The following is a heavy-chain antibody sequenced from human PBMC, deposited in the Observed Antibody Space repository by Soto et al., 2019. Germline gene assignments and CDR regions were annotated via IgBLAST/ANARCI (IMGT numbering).Heavy chain of an antibody. Sequence: GGSLRLSCAASGFTFSSYGMHWVHQAPGKGLEWVAVISYDGSNKYYADSVKGRFTISRDNSKNTLYLQMNSLRAEDTAVYYCATYPYSSSWMYFDYWGQGTLVTVSS. D-gene: IGHD6-13*01. V-gene: IGHV3-30*03. J-gene: IGHJ4*02. CDR2: ISYDGSNK. CDR3: ATYPYSSSWMYFDY. CDR1: GFTFSSYG.